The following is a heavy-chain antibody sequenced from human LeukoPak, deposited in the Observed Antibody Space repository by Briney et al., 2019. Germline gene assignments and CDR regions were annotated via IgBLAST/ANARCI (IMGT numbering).Heavy chain of an antibody. Sequence: SETLSLTCTVSGGSIRSYYWNWIRQAPGKGLEWVGFISYSGYTSYSPSLKSRVAISVDTAKSQFSLRLSSMTAADTAIYYCARGRNDNGGMFFDSWAQGNLVTVSS. J-gene: IGHJ4*02. CDR1: GGSIRSYY. CDR3: ARGRNDNGGMFFDS. D-gene: IGHD4-23*01. V-gene: IGHV4-59*01. CDR2: ISYSGYT.